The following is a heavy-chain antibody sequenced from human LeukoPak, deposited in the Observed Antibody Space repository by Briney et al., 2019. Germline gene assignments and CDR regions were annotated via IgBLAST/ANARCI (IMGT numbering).Heavy chain of an antibody. CDR3: ARGRWGYGGNSGYFQH. Sequence: SETLSLTCAVYGGYFSGYYWSWIRQPPGKGLEWIGQINHSGSTNYNPSLKSRVTISVDTSKNQFSLKLSSVTAADTAVYYCARGRWGYGGNSGYFQHWGQGTLVTVSS. CDR2: INHSGST. D-gene: IGHD4-23*01. CDR1: GGYFSGYY. V-gene: IGHV4-34*01. J-gene: IGHJ1*01.